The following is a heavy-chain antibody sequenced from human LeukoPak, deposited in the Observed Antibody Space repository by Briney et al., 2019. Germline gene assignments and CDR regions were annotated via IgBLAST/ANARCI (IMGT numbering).Heavy chain of an antibody. CDR2: IIPILGIA. Sequence: SVKVSFKASGGTFSSYAISWVRQAPGQGLEWMGRIIPILGIANYAQKCQGRVTITADKSTSTAYMELSSLRSEDTAVYYCVITGETHFDYWGQGTLVTVSS. V-gene: IGHV1-69*04. D-gene: IGHD1-20*01. CDR1: GGTFSSYA. CDR3: VITGETHFDY. J-gene: IGHJ4*02.